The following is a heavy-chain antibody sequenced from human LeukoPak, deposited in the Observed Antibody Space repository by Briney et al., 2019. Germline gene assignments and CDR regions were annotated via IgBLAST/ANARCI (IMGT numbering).Heavy chain of an antibody. CDR3: AREGGYGIIDF. V-gene: IGHV6-1*01. CDR1: GASVSSNTAA. CDR2: TYYRSKWYD. J-gene: IGHJ4*02. Sequence: SQTLSLTCAIPGASVSSNTAAWNWFRHSPSRGLEWLGRTYYRSKWYDDYELSLKSRISINADTSKNQFSLQLSSVSPEDTAVYFCAREGGYGIIDFWGQGTLVTVSS. D-gene: IGHD5-12*01.